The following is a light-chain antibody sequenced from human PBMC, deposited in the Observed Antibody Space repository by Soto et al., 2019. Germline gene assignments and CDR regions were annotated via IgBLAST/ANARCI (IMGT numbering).Light chain of an antibody. J-gene: IGKJ1*01. V-gene: IGKV3-15*01. CDR2: GAS. CDR3: QQYNNWPPWT. CDR1: QRVSGY. Sequence: EIVLTQSPSTLSLSPGERANLSCRASQRVSGYLAWYQQKPRQAPRHLIYGASSRATRMPARFSGSGSGREFSITISSLQYEEYAANYCQQYNNWPPWTFGQGTKVDIK.